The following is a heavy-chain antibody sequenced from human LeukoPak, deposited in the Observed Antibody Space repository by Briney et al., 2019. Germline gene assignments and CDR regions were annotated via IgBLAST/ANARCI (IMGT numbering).Heavy chain of an antibody. Sequence: GGSLRLSCAASGFTFSSFAMRWVRQAPGKGLEWVSVISGRGDSTYYADSVKGRFTISRDNSKSTVYLQMNSLRAEDTAVYYCARETGGFDSWGQGTLVIVSS. CDR2: ISGRGDST. J-gene: IGHJ4*02. D-gene: IGHD3-16*01. CDR1: GFTFSSFA. V-gene: IGHV3-23*01. CDR3: ARETGGFDS.